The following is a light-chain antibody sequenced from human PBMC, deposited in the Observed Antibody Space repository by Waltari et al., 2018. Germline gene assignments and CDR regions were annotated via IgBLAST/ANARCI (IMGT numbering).Light chain of an antibody. V-gene: IGLV2-14*01. CDR3: NSSTGRSTWV. Sequence: QSALTQPASVSGSPGQSITIACTGTSRDGGFYNYVSWYQPHPGKAPKLLIYDVSQRPSGVSIRFSGSKSGNTASLTISGLQADDEAVYYCNSSTGRSTWVFGGGTKLTVL. CDR1: SRDGGFYNY. CDR2: DVS. J-gene: IGLJ3*02.